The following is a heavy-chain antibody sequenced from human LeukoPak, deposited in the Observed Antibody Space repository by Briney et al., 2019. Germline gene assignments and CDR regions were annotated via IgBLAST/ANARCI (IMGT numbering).Heavy chain of an antibody. V-gene: IGHV4-30-4*01. CDR1: GGSISSGDYY. J-gene: IGHJ4*02. Sequence: SQTLSLTCTVSGGSISSGDYYWSWLRQPPGMGLEWFGYIYYSGSTYYNPSLKSPVTISVDTSKNQFSLKLSSVTAADTAVYYCARGVESDILTGYDPYFDYWGQGTLVTVSS. D-gene: IGHD3-9*01. CDR3: ARGVESDILTGYDPYFDY. CDR2: IYYSGST.